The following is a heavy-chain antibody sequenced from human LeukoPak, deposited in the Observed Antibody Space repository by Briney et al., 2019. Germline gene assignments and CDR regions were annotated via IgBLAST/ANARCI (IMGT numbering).Heavy chain of an antibody. D-gene: IGHD4-23*01. CDR2: IYTSGST. V-gene: IGHV4-61*02. Sequence: SETLSLTCTVSGGSISSGSYYWSWIRQPAGKGLEWIGRIYTSGSTNYNPSLKSRVTISVDTSKNQFSLKLSSVTAADTAVYYCARVGGNSDRRLYYYYYMDVWGKGTTVTVSS. J-gene: IGHJ6*03. CDR3: ARVGGNSDRRLYYYYYMDV. CDR1: GGSISSGSYY.